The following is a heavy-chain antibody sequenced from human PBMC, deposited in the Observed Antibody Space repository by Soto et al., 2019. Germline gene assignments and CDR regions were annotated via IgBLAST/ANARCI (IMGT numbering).Heavy chain of an antibody. D-gene: IGHD3-10*01. J-gene: IGHJ3*02. Sequence: GASVKVSCKASGYTFTSYGISWVRQAPGQGLEWMGWVSAYNGNTNYAQKLQGRVTMTTDTSTSTAYMELRSLRSDDTAVYYCARGGSHVLLWFGELLGAFDSWGPGTMVTVSS. CDR3: ARGGSHVLLWFGELLGAFDS. CDR1: GYTFTSYG. CDR2: VSAYNGNT. V-gene: IGHV1-18*01.